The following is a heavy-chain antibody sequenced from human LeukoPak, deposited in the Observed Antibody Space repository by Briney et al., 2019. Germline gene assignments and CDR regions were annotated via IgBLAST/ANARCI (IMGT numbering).Heavy chain of an antibody. CDR1: GYTFSNYG. Sequence: ASVKVSCKASGYTFSNYGITWVRQAPGQGLEWMGWISAYNGNTNYAQKVQGRVTMTTDTPTSTAYMELRSLRSDDTAVYYCARARGHWNYDFWGQGTLVTVSS. CDR2: ISAYNGNT. CDR3: ARARGHWNYDF. J-gene: IGHJ4*02. D-gene: IGHD1-7*01. V-gene: IGHV1-18*01.